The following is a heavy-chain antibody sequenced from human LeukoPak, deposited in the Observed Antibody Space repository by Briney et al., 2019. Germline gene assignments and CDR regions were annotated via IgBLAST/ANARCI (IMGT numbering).Heavy chain of an antibody. Sequence: PGGSLRLSCAASGFTFDDYAMHWVRQVPGKGLEWVSLIGADGGNTYYADSVNGRFTISRDNSRNSLFLQMISLRTEDTAVYYCTKDNSYYGGAGGTCFDPWGQGTLVTVSS. CDR2: IGADGGNT. J-gene: IGHJ5*02. D-gene: IGHD1-26*01. CDR3: TKDNSYYGGAGGTCFDP. CDR1: GFTFDDYA. V-gene: IGHV3-43*02.